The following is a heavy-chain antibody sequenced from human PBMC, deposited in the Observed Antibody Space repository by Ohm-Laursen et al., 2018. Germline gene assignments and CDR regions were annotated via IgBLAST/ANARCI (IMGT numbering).Heavy chain of an antibody. CDR2: INTDGSST. CDR1: GFTFSSIW. D-gene: IGHD2-15*01. Sequence: SLRLSCAASGFTFSSIWMHWVRQAPGKGLMWVSRINTDGSSTAYADSVKGRFTISRDNAKNSLYLQMNSLRAEDTAVYYCARVCSGGSCLLDYWGQGTLVTVSS. J-gene: IGHJ4*02. CDR3: ARVCSGGSCLLDY. V-gene: IGHV3-74*01.